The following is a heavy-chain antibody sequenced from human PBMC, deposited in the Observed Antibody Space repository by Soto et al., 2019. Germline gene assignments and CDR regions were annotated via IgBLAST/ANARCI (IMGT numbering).Heavy chain of an antibody. CDR1: GGSISSGGYY. D-gene: IGHD1-26*01. Sequence: QVQLQESGPGLVKPSQTLSLTCTVSGGSISSGGYYWSWIRQHPGKGLEWIGYIYYSGSTYYNPSRQGRVTISVDTSKNQFALKLGSVTAADRAGEYCARGGPFDSWGQGTLVTVSS. V-gene: IGHV4-31*03. CDR3: ARGGPFDS. CDR2: IYYSGST. J-gene: IGHJ4*02.